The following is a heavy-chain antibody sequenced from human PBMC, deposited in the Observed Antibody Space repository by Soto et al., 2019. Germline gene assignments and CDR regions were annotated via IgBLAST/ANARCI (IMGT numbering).Heavy chain of an antibody. Sequence: PSETLSITCTVSGGSISSYYWSWIRQPPGKGLEWIGYIYYSGSTNYNPSLKSRVTISVDTSKNQVSLKLSSMTAADTAVYYCARHLDYGDYSDYWGQGTLVTVSS. V-gene: IGHV4-59*08. CDR3: ARHLDYGDYSDY. D-gene: IGHD4-17*01. CDR1: GGSISSYY. CDR2: IYYSGST. J-gene: IGHJ4*02.